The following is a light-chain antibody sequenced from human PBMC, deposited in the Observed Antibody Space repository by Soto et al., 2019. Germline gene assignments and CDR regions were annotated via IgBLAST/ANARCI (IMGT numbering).Light chain of an antibody. CDR2: DTS. V-gene: IGKV3-20*01. CDR3: QQYANSPVT. Sequence: EILLTQSPGTLSLSPGERATLSCRASQSVSPSSLAWYQQRPGQAPRLLFYDTSIRATGIPDRFSGRGSGTDFTLTISRLEPEDFAVYFCQQYANSPVTFGQGTKVDIK. CDR1: QSVSPSS. J-gene: IGKJ1*01.